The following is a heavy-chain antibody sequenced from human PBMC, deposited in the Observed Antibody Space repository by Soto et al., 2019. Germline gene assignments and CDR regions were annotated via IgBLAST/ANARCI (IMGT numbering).Heavy chain of an antibody. CDR1: GFNFSSYA. J-gene: IGHJ4*02. CDR3: AKPIIAAAGPTPDY. V-gene: IGHV3-23*01. CDR2: ISGSGGST. D-gene: IGHD6-13*01. Sequence: PGGSLRLSYAASGFNFSSYAMSWVRQDPGKGLEWVSAISGSGGSTYYADSVKGRFTISRDNSKNTLYLQMNSLRAEDTAVYYCAKPIIAAAGPTPDYWGQGTLVTVSS.